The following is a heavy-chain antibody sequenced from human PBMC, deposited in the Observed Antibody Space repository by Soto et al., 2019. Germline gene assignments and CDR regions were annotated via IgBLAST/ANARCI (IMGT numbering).Heavy chain of an antibody. Sequence: GGSLRLSCAASGFTFDDYGMSWVRQAPGKGLEWVSGINWNGGSTGYADSVKGRFTISRDNAKNSLYLQMNSLRAEDTALYYSARAESSGWYSLDVFDIWGQGTMVTVSS. D-gene: IGHD6-19*01. CDR3: ARAESSGWYSLDVFDI. J-gene: IGHJ3*02. CDR1: GFTFDDYG. V-gene: IGHV3-20*04. CDR2: INWNGGST.